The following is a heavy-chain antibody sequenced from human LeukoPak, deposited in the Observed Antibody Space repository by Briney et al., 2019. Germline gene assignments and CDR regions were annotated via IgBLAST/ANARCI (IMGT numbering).Heavy chain of an antibody. CDR3: ARGAAAAGYYYYYGMDV. V-gene: IGHV4-59*01. D-gene: IGHD6-13*01. CDR2: IYYSGST. Sequence: SETLSLTCTVSGGSISSYYWSWIRQPPGKGLEWIGYIYYSGSTNYNPSLKSRVTISVDTSKNQFSLKLSSVTAADTAVYYCARGAAAAGYYYYYGMDVWGQGTTVTVSS. CDR1: GGSISSYY. J-gene: IGHJ6*02.